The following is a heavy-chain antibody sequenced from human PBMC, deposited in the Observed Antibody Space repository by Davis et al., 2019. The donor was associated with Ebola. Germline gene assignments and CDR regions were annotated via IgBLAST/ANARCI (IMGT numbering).Heavy chain of an antibody. CDR1: GFTFNKYW. CDR3: VRTTYGAPEY. CDR2: ISSDGGIK. J-gene: IGHJ4*02. V-gene: IGHV3-74*01. D-gene: IGHD4-17*01. Sequence: PGGSLRLSCAASGFTFNKYWMHWVRQAPGKGLVYVSRISSDGGIKSYADSEKGRFTISRDNAKSTLYLQMNSLKAEDTAVYYCVRTTYGAPEYWGQGTLVTVSS.